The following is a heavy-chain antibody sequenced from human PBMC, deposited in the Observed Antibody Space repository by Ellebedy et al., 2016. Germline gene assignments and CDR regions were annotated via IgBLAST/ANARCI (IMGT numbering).Heavy chain of an antibody. CDR1: GFTFSSYG. D-gene: IGHD3-10*01. CDR2: ISYDGSNK. Sequence: GGSLRLSXAASGFTFSSYGMHWVRQAPGKGLEWVAVISYDGSNKYYADSVKGRFTISRDNSKNTLYLQMNSLRAEDTAVYYCRMVRGVRAGFDYWGQGTLVTVSS. J-gene: IGHJ4*02. V-gene: IGHV3-30*03. CDR3: RMVRGVRAGFDY.